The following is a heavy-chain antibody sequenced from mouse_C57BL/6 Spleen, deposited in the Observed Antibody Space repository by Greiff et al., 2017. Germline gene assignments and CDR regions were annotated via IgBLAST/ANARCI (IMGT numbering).Heavy chain of an antibody. V-gene: IGHV1-72*01. CDR3: ARTRTGTDAMDY. D-gene: IGHD4-1*01. Sequence: QVPLQQPGAELVKPGASVKLSCKASGYTFTRYWMPWVKQRPGRGLEWIGKIYPNSGGTKYNEKFKSKATLTVDKPSSTAYMQLSRLTSEDSAVYYCARTRTGTDAMDYWGQGTSVTVSS. J-gene: IGHJ4*01. CDR2: IYPNSGGT. CDR1: GYTFTRYW.